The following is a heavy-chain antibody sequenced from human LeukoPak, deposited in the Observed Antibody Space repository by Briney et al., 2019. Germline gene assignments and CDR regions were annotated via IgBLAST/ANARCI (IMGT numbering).Heavy chain of an antibody. D-gene: IGHD3-3*01. J-gene: IGHJ4*02. CDR1: GFTFSSYA. V-gene: IGHV3-23*01. Sequence: PGGSLRLSCAASGFTFSSYAMSWVRQVPGKGLEWVSAISGSGGSTYYADSVKGRFTISRDNSKNTLYLQMNSLRAEDTAVYYCAKVAAYTIFGQTDYWGQGTLVTVSS. CDR3: AKVAAYTIFGQTDY. CDR2: ISGSGGST.